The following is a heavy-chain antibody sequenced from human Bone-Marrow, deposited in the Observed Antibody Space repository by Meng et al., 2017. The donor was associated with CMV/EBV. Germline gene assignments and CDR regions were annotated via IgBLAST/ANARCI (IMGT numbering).Heavy chain of an antibody. CDR1: GYTFTSYG. Sequence: QGSPVQAGAEVKKPGASVKVSCKASGYTFTSYGISWVRQAPGQGLEWMGWISAYNGNTNYAQKLQGRVTMTTDTSTSTAYMELRSLRSDDTAVYYCARDLGDYYDSSGYYYGNWFDPWGQGTLVTVSS. CDR3: ARDLGDYYDSSGYYYGNWFDP. J-gene: IGHJ5*02. D-gene: IGHD3-22*01. V-gene: IGHV1-18*01. CDR2: ISAYNGNT.